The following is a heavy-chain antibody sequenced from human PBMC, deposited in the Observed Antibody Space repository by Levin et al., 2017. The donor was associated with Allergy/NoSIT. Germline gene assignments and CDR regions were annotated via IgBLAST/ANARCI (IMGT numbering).Heavy chain of an antibody. D-gene: IGHD4-23*01. V-gene: IGHV1-18*01. Sequence: PGGSLRLSCKASGYTFRRYGISWVRQAPGQGLEWMGWISPYNGNTQDAQKVQGRITMTTDISTSTAYMELRSLRFDDTAFYYCARDRYPLSPVVTPGDYWGQGTQVIVSS. CDR2: ISPYNGNT. CDR3: ARDRYPLSPVVTPGDY. J-gene: IGHJ4*02. CDR1: GYTFRRYG.